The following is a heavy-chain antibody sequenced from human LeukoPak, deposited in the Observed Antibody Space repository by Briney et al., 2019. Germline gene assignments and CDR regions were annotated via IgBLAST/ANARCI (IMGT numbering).Heavy chain of an antibody. D-gene: IGHD7-27*01. J-gene: IGHJ3*01. Sequence: GRSLRLSCAASGFTISNYGMHWVRQAPGKGLEWVAVIWSDGNNKYYAESVVGRFTISRDNSKNALSLQMDSLRAEDTAVYYCAREKRAGTGGSMATFDLWGQGTLVTVSS. CDR1: GFTISNYG. CDR2: IWSDGNNK. V-gene: IGHV3-33*08. CDR3: AREKRAGTGGSMATFDL.